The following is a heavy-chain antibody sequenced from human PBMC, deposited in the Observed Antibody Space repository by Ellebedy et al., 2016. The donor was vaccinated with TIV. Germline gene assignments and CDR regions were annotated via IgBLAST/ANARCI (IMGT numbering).Heavy chain of an antibody. CDR3: SRWGGSGGRFQGPYDF. D-gene: IGHD2-15*01. J-gene: IGHJ4*02. CDR2: IIPILGIT. Sequence: AASVKVSCKASGYTFTSYAFNWVRQAPGQGLEWMGRIIPILGITNYAQNFQGRVTFTADKSTSTAYMELSSLRSEDTAVYYCSRWGGSGGRFQGPYDFWGQGTLVAVSS. CDR1: GYTFTSYA. V-gene: IGHV1-69*04.